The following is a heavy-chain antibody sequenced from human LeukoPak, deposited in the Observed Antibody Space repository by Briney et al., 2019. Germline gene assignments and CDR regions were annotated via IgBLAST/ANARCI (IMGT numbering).Heavy chain of an antibody. V-gene: IGHV1-24*01. CDR2: FDPEDGET. Sequence: ASVKVSCTVSGYTLTELSMHWVRQAPGQGLEWVGGFDPEDGETIYAQKFQGRVTMTEDTSTDTAYMELSSLRSEDTAMYYCATSLSDSEIWSGKIKNDAFDIWGQGTMVTVSS. J-gene: IGHJ3*02. CDR3: ATSLSDSEIWSGKIKNDAFDI. D-gene: IGHD3-3*01. CDR1: GYTLTELS.